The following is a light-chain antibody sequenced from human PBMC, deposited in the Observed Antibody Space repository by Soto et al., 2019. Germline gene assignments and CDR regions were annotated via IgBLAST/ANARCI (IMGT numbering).Light chain of an antibody. CDR2: DVS. V-gene: IGLV2-11*01. CDR3: CSYAGSYTYV. J-gene: IGLJ1*01. Sequence: QSALTQPRSLSVSPGQSVTISCTGTISDVGGYNYVSCYQQHPGKAPKLMIYDVSKRPSGVPDRFSGSKSGNTASLTISGLQAEDEADYYCCSYAGSYTYVFRTGTKVTVL. CDR1: ISDVGGYNY.